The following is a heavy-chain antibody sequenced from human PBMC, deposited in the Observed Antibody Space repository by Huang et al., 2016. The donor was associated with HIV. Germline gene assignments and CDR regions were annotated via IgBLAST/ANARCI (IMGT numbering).Heavy chain of an antibody. J-gene: IGHJ4*02. D-gene: IGHD6-13*01. V-gene: IGHV3-30*18. CDR2: RSDDGSNK. Sequence: QVQLVESGGGVVQPGRSLRLSCAASGFTFSSYGMHWVRQAPGKGREWVAVRSDDGSNKDYADSVKGRFTISRDNSKNTLYLQMNSLRVEDTAVYYCAKGPMGGDSSSSGYAYWGQGTLVTVSS. CDR3: AKGPMGGDSSSSGYAY. CDR1: GFTFSSYG.